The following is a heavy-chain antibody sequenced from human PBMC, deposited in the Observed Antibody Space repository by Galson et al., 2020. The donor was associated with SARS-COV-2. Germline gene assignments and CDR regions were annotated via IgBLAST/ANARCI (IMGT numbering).Heavy chain of an antibody. V-gene: IGHV3-30-3*01. Sequence: TGETLRLSCAASGFTINSYDMHWVRQAPGKGLEWVAVISYDGSNKYYEDSVKGRFTISRDNSKNTLYLQVNSLRAEDTAVYYGARKDGGYKGSYNYWGQGTLVTVSS. CDR2: ISYDGSNK. D-gene: IGHD5-12*01. CDR1: GFTINSYD. CDR3: ARKDGGYKGSYNY. J-gene: IGHJ4*02.